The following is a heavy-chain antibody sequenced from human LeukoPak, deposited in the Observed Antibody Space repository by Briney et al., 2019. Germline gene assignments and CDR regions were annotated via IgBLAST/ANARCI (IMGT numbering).Heavy chain of an antibody. D-gene: IGHD4-11*01. V-gene: IGHV5-51*01. Sequence: GESLKISCKNSGYSFTTYWIGWVRQMPGKGLEWMGIIYPGDSDTRYSPSFQGQVTISADKSINTAYLQWSSLKASDTAIFYCARRRDYSDYSDAFDIWGRGTMVTVSS. J-gene: IGHJ3*02. CDR2: IYPGDSDT. CDR1: GYSFTTYW. CDR3: ARRRDYSDYSDAFDI.